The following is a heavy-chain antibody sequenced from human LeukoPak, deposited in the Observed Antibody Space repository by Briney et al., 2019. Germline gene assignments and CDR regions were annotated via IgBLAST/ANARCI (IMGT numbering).Heavy chain of an antibody. J-gene: IGHJ4*02. CDR2: ISGSGGST. V-gene: IGHV3-23*01. CDR3: AKSYPINYYDSSGPGY. CDR1: GFTFSSYA. Sequence: GGSLRLSCAASGFTFSSYAMSWVRQAPGKGLEWVSAISGSGGSTYYADSVKGRFTISRDNSKNTLYLQMNSLRAEDTAVYYCAKSYPINYYDSSGPGYWGQGTLVTVSS. D-gene: IGHD3-22*01.